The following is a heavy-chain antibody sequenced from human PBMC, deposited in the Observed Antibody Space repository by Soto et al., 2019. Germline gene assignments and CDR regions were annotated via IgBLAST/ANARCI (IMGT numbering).Heavy chain of an antibody. CDR1: GYTFTSYG. Sequence: VSVKVSCKASGYTFTSYGINWVRQAPGQGLEWMGWMNANSGNTDYAQKFQGRVTMTRNTSISTAYMELSSLRSEDTAVYYCAVDIVVVPAAITYMDVWGKGTTVTVSS. J-gene: IGHJ6*03. D-gene: IGHD2-2*01. CDR3: AVDIVVVPAAITYMDV. V-gene: IGHV1-8*02. CDR2: MNANSGNT.